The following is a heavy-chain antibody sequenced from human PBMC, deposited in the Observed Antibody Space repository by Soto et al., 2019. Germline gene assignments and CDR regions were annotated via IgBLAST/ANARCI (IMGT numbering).Heavy chain of an antibody. V-gene: IGHV3-64D*08. Sequence: GALRLSFFASGFTFNSYAMPRVPQAPGKGLEYVSAISSNGGSTYYADSVKGRFTISRDNSKNTLYLQMSSLRAEDTAVYYCVKNIAAAAPSEYFQHWGQGTLVTVSS. CDR3: VKNIAAAAPSEYFQH. J-gene: IGHJ1*01. CDR1: GFTFNSYA. CDR2: ISSNGGST. D-gene: IGHD6-13*01.